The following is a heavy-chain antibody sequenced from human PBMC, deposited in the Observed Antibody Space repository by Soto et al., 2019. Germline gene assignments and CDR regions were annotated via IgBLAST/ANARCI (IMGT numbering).Heavy chain of an antibody. CDR2: IIPICGTA. V-gene: IGHV1-69*05. CDR3: AREAPADYYDSSGYFSY. Sequence: SVKVSCKASGGTFSSYAISWVRQAPGQGLEWMGGIIPICGTANYAQKFQGRVTMTRDTSTSTVYMELSSLRSEDTAVYYCAREAPADYYDSSGYFSYWGQGTLVTVSS. D-gene: IGHD3-22*01. CDR1: GGTFSSYA. J-gene: IGHJ4*02.